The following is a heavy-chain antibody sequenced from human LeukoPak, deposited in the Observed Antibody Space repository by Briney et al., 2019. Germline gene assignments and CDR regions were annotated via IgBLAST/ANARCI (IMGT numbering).Heavy chain of an antibody. CDR2: IYTSGST. Sequence: PSETLSLTCTVSGGSISSGGYYWSWIRQHPGKGLEWIGYIYTSGSTDHNPSLKSRVTISLATSKTQFSLTLGSVTAADTAVYYCAREPIIVVPAAPGRDAFDIWGQGTMVTVSS. J-gene: IGHJ3*02. V-gene: IGHV4-31*03. CDR1: GGSISSGGYY. D-gene: IGHD2-2*01. CDR3: AREPIIVVPAAPGRDAFDI.